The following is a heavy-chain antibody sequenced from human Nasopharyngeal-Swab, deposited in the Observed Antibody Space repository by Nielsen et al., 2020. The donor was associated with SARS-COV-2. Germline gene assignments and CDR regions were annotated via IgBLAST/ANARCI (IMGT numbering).Heavy chain of an antibody. Sequence: SETLSLTCTVSGGSISSSSYYWGWLRQPPGKGLEWIGSIYYSGSNYYNPSLKSRVTISVDTSKNQFSLKLSSVTAADTAVYYCARRDYDFWSGFNGYYYGMDVWGQGTTVTVSS. V-gene: IGHV4-39*01. D-gene: IGHD3-3*01. CDR2: IYYSGSN. CDR3: ARRDYDFWSGFNGYYYGMDV. CDR1: GGSISSSSYY. J-gene: IGHJ6*02.